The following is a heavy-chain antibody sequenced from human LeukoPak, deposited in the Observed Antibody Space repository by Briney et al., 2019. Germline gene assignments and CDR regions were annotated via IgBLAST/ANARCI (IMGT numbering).Heavy chain of an antibody. CDR2: IYYSGST. J-gene: IGHJ6*03. D-gene: IGHD2-15*01. CDR1: GGSISSYY. Sequence: SETLSLTCTVSGGSISSYYWSWIRQPPGKGLEWIGYIYYSGSTNYNPSLKSRVTISVDTSKNQFSLKLSSVTAADTAVYYRARAPDCSGGSRYSYYYYYMDVWGKGTTVTVSS. V-gene: IGHV4-59*01. CDR3: ARAPDCSGGSRYSYYYYYMDV.